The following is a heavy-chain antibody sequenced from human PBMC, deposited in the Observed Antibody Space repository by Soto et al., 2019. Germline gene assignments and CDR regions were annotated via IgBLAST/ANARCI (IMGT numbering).Heavy chain of an antibody. CDR2: ISSSSTI. Sequence: PGGSLRLSCAASGFTFSSYSMNWVRQAPGKGLEWVSHISSSSTIYYADSVKGRFTISRDNAKNSLYLQMNSLRDEDTAVYYCARVLTGEFAFDYWGPGTLVTVSS. CDR3: ARVLTGEFAFDY. V-gene: IGHV3-48*02. D-gene: IGHD3-10*01. CDR1: GFTFSSYS. J-gene: IGHJ4*02.